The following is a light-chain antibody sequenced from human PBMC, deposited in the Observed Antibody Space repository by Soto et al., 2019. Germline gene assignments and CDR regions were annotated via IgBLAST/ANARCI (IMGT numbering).Light chain of an antibody. CDR2: EVT. CDR3: SSFAGPVWV. Sequence: QSALIQPPSVSGSPGQSVTISCTGTSSDIGGYDHVSWYQQHPGKAPKVMIYEVTKRPSGVPDRFSGSKAGNTASLTVFGLQAEDEADYYCSSFAGPVWVFGGGTKLTVL. V-gene: IGLV2-8*01. J-gene: IGLJ3*02. CDR1: SSDIGGYDH.